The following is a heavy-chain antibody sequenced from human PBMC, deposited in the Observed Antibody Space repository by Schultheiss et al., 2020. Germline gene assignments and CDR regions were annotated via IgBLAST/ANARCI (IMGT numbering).Heavy chain of an antibody. Sequence: SETLSLTCPVSGGSISSGSYYWSWIRQPAGKGLEWIGRVYTRVSTNYNPSLKSRVTLSGDTSKNQFSLHLNSVTAADTAVYYCARGLVTATPFDYWGQGTLVTVSS. D-gene: IGHD2-21*02. CDR3: ARGLVTATPFDY. CDR1: GGSISSGSYY. V-gene: IGHV4-61*02. CDR2: VYTRVST. J-gene: IGHJ4*02.